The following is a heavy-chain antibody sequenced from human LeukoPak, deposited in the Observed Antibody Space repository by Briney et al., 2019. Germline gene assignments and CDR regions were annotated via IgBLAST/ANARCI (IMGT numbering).Heavy chain of an antibody. D-gene: IGHD6-19*01. CDR1: GFTFDDYA. CDR3: AKGDISGSDY. J-gene: IGHJ4*02. Sequence: AGGSLRLSCAVTGFTFDDYAMHWVRQPPGKGLEWVSLITGHGGSPFYADSVKGRFTISRDNSKNSLYLQMNRLRTEDTALYYCAKGDISGSDYWGQGTLVTVSS. CDR2: ITGHGGSP. V-gene: IGHV3-43*02.